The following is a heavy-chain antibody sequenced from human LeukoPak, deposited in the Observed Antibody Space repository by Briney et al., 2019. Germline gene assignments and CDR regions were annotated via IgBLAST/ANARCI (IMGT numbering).Heavy chain of an antibody. D-gene: IGHD2/OR15-2a*01. Sequence: ASVKVSCKASGYPFSSNDINWMRQATGQGLEWMGCMNPHSGNTGYAQKFQGRVTITRNSSISTAYMELSSLRSEDTAVYYCAREGNRSSDSTASYPLAYWGQCTLVTVSS. CDR1: GYPFSSND. V-gene: IGHV1-8*01. CDR3: AREGNRSSDSTASYPLAY. J-gene: IGHJ4*02. CDR2: MNPHSGNT.